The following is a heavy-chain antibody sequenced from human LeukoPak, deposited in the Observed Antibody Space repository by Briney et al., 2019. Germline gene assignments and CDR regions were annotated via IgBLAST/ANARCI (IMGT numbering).Heavy chain of an antibody. V-gene: IGHV3-23*01. J-gene: IGHJ4*02. D-gene: IGHD3-10*01. CDR3: AKDGDYYYGSGSYYDY. Sequence: GGSLRLSCAASGFTFSSYAMSWVRRAPGKGLEWVSVISGSGGSTYYADSVKGRFNISRDNSKNTLHLQMNSLRAEDTAVYYCAKDGDYYYGSGSYYDYWGQGTLVTVSS. CDR2: ISGSGGST. CDR1: GFTFSSYA.